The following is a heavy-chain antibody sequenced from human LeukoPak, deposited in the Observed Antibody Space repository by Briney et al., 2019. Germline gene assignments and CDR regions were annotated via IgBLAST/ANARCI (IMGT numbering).Heavy chain of an antibody. CDR1: GGSISSGGYY. Sequence: SETLSLTCTVSGGSISSGGYYWSWIRQPPGKGLEWIGYIYHSGSTYYNPSLKSRVTISVDRSKNQFSLKLSSVTAADTAVYYCARGNAYDFWSGYWFDPWGQGTLVTVSS. V-gene: IGHV4-30-2*01. CDR3: ARGNAYDFWSGYWFDP. CDR2: IYHSGST. J-gene: IGHJ5*02. D-gene: IGHD3-3*01.